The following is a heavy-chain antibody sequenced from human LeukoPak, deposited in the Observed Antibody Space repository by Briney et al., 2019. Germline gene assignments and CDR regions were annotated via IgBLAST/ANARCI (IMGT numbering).Heavy chain of an antibody. CDR3: VGHSDY. CDR1: GFTFSSYG. J-gene: IGHJ4*02. Sequence: GGSLRLSCAASGFTFSSYGMHWVRQAPGKGLEWVAVISYDGSNKYYADSVKGRFTISRDNAKNSLYLQMNSLRAEDTAVYYCVGHSDYWGQGTLVTVSS. V-gene: IGHV3-30*03. CDR2: ISYDGSNK. D-gene: IGHD3-16*01.